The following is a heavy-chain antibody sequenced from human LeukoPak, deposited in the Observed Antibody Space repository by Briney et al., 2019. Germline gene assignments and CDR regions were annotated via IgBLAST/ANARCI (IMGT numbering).Heavy chain of an antibody. CDR3: ARKITMISPIDY. Sequence: GGSLRLSCAASGFTFSSYSMNWVRQAPGKGLEWVSSISSSSSYIYYADSVKGRFTISRDNAKNSLYLQMNSLRAEDTAVYYCARKITMISPIDYWGQGTLVTVSS. J-gene: IGHJ4*02. CDR2: ISSSSSYI. CDR1: GFTFSSYS. D-gene: IGHD3-22*01. V-gene: IGHV3-21*01.